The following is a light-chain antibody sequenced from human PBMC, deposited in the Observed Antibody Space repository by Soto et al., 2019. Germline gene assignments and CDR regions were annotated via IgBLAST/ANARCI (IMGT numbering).Light chain of an antibody. CDR1: STDVGGYNF. V-gene: IGLV2-8*01. CDR3: SSYTSSSPCV. Sequence: QSALTQPPSASGSPGQSVTISCTGTSTDVGGYNFVSWYQQHPGKAPKLLIYEVSQRPSGVPDRFSGSKSANTASLTVSGLQAEDEAVYYCSSYTSSSPCVFGTGTKLTVL. CDR2: EVS. J-gene: IGLJ1*01.